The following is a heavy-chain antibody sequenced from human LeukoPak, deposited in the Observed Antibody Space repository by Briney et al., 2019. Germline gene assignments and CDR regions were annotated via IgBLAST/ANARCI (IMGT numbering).Heavy chain of an antibody. CDR3: ARQIYLGSGDY. D-gene: IGHD7-27*01. Sequence: GESLKISCKASGYTFTSYWIGWVRQMPGKGLEWMGIIYPADSDTRYSPFFQGQDTISADKSISTAYLQWSSLKASDTAMYYCARQIYLGSGDYWGQGTLVTVSS. CDR2: IYPADSDT. V-gene: IGHV5-51*01. CDR1: GYTFTSYW. J-gene: IGHJ4*02.